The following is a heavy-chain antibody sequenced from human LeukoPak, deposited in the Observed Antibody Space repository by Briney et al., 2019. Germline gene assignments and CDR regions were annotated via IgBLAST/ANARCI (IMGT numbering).Heavy chain of an antibody. J-gene: IGHJ4*02. Sequence: RRSLRLSSAASGFTLSSDWMNWVCQAPGKRLEWVANIKQDGSEKYYVDSVKGRFTISRDNAKNSLYLQMNSLRAEDTAVYYGARVQWELRGVGSYFDYWGQGTLVTVSS. CDR3: ARVQWELRGVGSYFDY. D-gene: IGHD1-26*01. V-gene: IGHV3-7*01. CDR2: IKQDGSEK. CDR1: GFTLSSDW.